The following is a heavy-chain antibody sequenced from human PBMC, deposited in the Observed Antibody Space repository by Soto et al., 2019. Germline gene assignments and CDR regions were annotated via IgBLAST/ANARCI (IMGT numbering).Heavy chain of an antibody. V-gene: IGHV4-34*01. CDR2: INHSGST. CDR1: GGSFSGYY. CDR3: WGDRSSMNYYYGMDV. J-gene: IGHJ6*02. D-gene: IGHD6-6*01. Sequence: QVQLQQWGAGLLKPSETLSLTCAVYGGSFSGYYWSWIRQPPGKGLEWIGEINHSGSTNYNPSLKSRVTISVDTSKNQFSLKLSSVTAADTAVYYCWGDRSSMNYYYGMDVWGQGTTVTVS.